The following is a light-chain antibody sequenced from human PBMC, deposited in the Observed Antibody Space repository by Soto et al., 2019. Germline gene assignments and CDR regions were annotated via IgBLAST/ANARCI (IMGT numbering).Light chain of an antibody. CDR2: AAS. J-gene: IGKJ1*01. CDR3: QQSYSTPRT. Sequence: DIQMTQSPSSLSASVGDRVTITCRASQSISSYLNWYQQKPGKAPKLLIYAASSLQSGVPSRFSGSGSVTDVTPTISSLQPEDFATYYCQQSYSTPRTFGQGTKVEIK. V-gene: IGKV1-39*01. CDR1: QSISSY.